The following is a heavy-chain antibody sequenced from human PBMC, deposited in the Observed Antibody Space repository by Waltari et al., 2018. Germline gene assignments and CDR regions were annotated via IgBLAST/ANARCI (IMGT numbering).Heavy chain of an antibody. J-gene: IGHJ5*02. CDR3: TRQTLGYCTSAACRRLEA. D-gene: IGHD2-8*02. CDR2: IYHDGTT. CDR1: GYAINSGFY. V-gene: IGHV4-38-2*01. Sequence: QVQLQESGPRLVKPSETLSLTCDVSGYAINSGFYWGWFRQAPEKGPEWIATIYHDGTTFYNPSLTSRDTTSMDTSKNQISLKLKSVTAADTAVYYCTRQTLGYCTSAACRRLEAWGQGTLVTVSS.